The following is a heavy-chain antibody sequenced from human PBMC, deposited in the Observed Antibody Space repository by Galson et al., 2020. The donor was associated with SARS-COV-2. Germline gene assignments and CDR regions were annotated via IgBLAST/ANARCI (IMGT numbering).Heavy chain of an antibody. Sequence: SETLSLTCTVSGGSISSYYWSWIRQPPGKGLEWIGYIYYSGSTNYNHSLKSRVTISVDTSKNQFSLKLSSVTAADTAVYYCARTPVQWLRLGERYYYYMDVWGKGTTVTVSS. V-gene: IGHV4-59*08. J-gene: IGHJ6*03. CDR3: ARTPVQWLRLGERYYYYMDV. D-gene: IGHD5-12*01. CDR1: GGSISSYY. CDR2: IYYSGST.